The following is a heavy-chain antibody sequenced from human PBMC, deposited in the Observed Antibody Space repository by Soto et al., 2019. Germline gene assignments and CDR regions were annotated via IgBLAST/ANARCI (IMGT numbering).Heavy chain of an antibody. J-gene: IGHJ6*02. CDR3: ARYCSGGSCRYYYGMDV. V-gene: IGHV3-33*08. CDR2: IWYDGSNK. CDR1: GFTFSSYG. Sequence: PGGSLRLSCVGSGFTFSSYGMHWVRQAPGKGLEWVAVIWYDGSNKYYADSVKGRFTISRDNSKNTLYLQMNSLRAEDTAVYYCARYCSGGSCRYYYGMDVWGQGTTVTVSS. D-gene: IGHD2-15*01.